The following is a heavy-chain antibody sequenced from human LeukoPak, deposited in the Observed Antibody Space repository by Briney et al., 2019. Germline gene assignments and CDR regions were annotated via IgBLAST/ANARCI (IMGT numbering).Heavy chain of an antibody. D-gene: IGHD6-6*01. CDR2: IQYDGSNE. CDR1: GFTFSSYG. Sequence: GGSLRLSCAASGFTFSSYGMHWVRQAPGKGLEWVAYIQYDGSNEQYADSVKGGFSISRDRSKNILYLQMNSLRAEDTAVYYCARDSGYSSSSWFDHWGQGTLVTVSS. J-gene: IGHJ5*02. CDR3: ARDSGYSSSSWFDH. V-gene: IGHV3-30*02.